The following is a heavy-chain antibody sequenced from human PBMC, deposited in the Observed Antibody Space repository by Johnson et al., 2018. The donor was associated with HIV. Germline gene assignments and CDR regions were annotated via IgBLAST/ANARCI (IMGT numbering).Heavy chain of an antibody. V-gene: IGHV3-15*05. CDR3: ARDHAFGDIWDRAFDI. CDR1: GFTFSNAW. J-gene: IGHJ3*02. CDR2: IKSKTDGGTT. Sequence: VQLVESGGGLVQPGGSLRLSCAASGFTFSNAWMSWVRQAPGKGLEWVGRIKSKTDGGTTDYAAPVKGRFTISRDDSKNTLYLQMNSLRAEDTAVYYCARDHAFGDIWDRAFDIWGQGTMVTVSS. D-gene: IGHD3-10*01.